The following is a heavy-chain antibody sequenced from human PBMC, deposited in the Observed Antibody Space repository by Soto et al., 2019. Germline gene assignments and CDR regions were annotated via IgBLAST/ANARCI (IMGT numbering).Heavy chain of an antibody. CDR1: GGSVSNGGYY. J-gene: IGHJ4*01. CDR3: SRVRGSRSYAAYYFDS. CDR2: IHYSGSS. D-gene: IGHD3-10*01. V-gene: IGHV4-31*03. Sequence: LSLPNTVSGGSVSNGGYYWNWVRQHPGKGLEWIVYIHYSGSSCYNPSLESRVTISLATSKAQFSLKLRSVTAADTAVYYCSRVRGSRSYAAYYFDSWGQGTLVTVSS.